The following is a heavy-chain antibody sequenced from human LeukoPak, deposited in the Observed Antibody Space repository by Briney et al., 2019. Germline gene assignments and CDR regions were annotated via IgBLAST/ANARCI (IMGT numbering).Heavy chain of an antibody. V-gene: IGHV3-23*01. CDR2: GSGDST. D-gene: IGHD6-13*01. Sequence: GSGDSTYYGDSVKGRFTISRDNSKNTLYLQMNSLRAEDTAVYYCAKTRPLDSSSWSHGDYWGQGTLVTVSS. CDR3: AKTRPLDSSSWSHGDY. J-gene: IGHJ4*02.